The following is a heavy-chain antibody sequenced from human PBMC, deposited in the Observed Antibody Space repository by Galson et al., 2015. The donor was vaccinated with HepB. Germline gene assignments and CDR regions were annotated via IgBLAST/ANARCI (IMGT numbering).Heavy chain of an antibody. D-gene: IGHD5-18*01. CDR2: IWYDGSNK. J-gene: IGHJ4*02. CDR1: GFTFSSYG. CDR3: ARDRGDKALGLVDF. Sequence: SLRLSCAASGFTFSSYGMHWVRQAPGKGLEWVSVIWYDGSNKYYADSVKGRFTISRDNSKNTLYLQMSSLRAEDTAVYYCARDRGDKALGLVDFWGQGALVPVSS. V-gene: IGHV3-33*01.